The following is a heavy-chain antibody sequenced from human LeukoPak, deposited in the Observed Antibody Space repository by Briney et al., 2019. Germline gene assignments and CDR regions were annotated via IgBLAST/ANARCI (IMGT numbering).Heavy chain of an antibody. V-gene: IGHV4-59*08. J-gene: IGHJ4*02. CDR1: GAPITRYY. CDR2: IYYSGST. CDR3: ASGQIDYYDSSGYYLNLPNY. Sequence: SETLSLTCTVSGAPITRYYWSWIRQPPGKGLEWIGYIYYSGSTNYNPSLKSRVTISVDTSKNQFSLKLSSVTAADTAVYYCASGQIDYYDSSGYYLNLPNYWGQGTLVTVSS. D-gene: IGHD3-22*01.